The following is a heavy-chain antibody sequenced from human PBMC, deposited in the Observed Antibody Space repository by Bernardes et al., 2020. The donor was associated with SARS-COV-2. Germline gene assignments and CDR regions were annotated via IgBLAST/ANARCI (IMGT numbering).Heavy chain of an antibody. Sequence: SETLSLTCTVSGGSISSYYWSWIRQPAGKGLEWIGRIYTSGSTNYNPSLKSRVTMSVDTSKNQFSLKLSSVTAADTAVYYCARVGVPAALDYYYGMDVWGQGTTVTVSS. CDR2: IYTSGST. CDR1: GGSISSYY. D-gene: IGHD2-2*01. V-gene: IGHV4-4*07. J-gene: IGHJ6*02. CDR3: ARVGVPAALDYYYGMDV.